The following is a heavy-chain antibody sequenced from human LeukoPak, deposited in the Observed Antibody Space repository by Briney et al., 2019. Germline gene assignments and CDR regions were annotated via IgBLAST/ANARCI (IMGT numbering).Heavy chain of an antibody. CDR1: GYTFTSYD. Sequence: GASVKVSCEASGYTFTSYDISWVRQATGQGLEWMGWMNPNSGSTGYAQKFQGRVTITRNTSISTAYMELSGLRSEDTAVYYCARGRSTGYPYYFEYWGQGTLVTVSS. J-gene: IGHJ4*02. CDR2: MNPNSGST. D-gene: IGHD5-12*01. CDR3: ARGRSTGYPYYFEY. V-gene: IGHV1-8*03.